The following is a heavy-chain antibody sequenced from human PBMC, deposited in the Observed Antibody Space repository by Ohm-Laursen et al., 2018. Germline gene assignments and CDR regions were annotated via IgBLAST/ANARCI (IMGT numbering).Heavy chain of an antibody. CDR2: IYHSGST. Sequence: SDTLSLTCAVSGYSISSGYFWGWIRQPPGKGLEWIGPIYHSGSTYYNPSLKSRVPISVDTSKNLFSLKLSSVPAADTALYYCARGLWWFDPWGQGTLVTVSS. J-gene: IGHJ5*02. CDR3: ARGLWWFDP. V-gene: IGHV4-38-2*01. CDR1: GYSISSGYF.